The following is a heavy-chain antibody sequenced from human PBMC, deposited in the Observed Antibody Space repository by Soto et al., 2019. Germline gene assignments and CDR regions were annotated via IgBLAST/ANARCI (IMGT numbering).Heavy chain of an antibody. J-gene: IGHJ5*02. CDR1: GYSFSTYD. CDR3: ARPYCDSTSCYTDWFDP. V-gene: IGHV1-8*01. D-gene: IGHD2-2*02. CDR2: VNLKSGNT. Sequence: QVQLVQSGAEVKKPGASVKVSCKASGYSFSTYDINWVRQAAGQGLEWMGWVNLKSGNTDYAQRLRGRVTMTSNTSISTAYMELSALTPEDTAVYYCARPYCDSTSCYTDWFDPWGQGTLVTVSS.